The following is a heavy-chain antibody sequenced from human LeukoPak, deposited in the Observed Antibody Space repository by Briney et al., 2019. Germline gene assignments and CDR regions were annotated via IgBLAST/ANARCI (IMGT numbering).Heavy chain of an antibody. Sequence: GASVKVSCXASGYTFTGYYMHWVRLAPGQGLVRMGWMSPNSGSTNYAQKFQGRVTMTRDTSISTAYMELSRLRSDDTAVYYCASRVAMLWFGESDLDYWGQGTLVTVSS. J-gene: IGHJ4*02. CDR3: ASRVAMLWFGESDLDY. CDR2: MSPNSGST. CDR1: GYTFTGYY. V-gene: IGHV1-2*02. D-gene: IGHD3-10*01.